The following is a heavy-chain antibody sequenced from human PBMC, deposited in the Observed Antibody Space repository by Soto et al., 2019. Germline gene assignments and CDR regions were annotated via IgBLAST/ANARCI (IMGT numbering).Heavy chain of an antibody. J-gene: IGHJ6*02. V-gene: IGHV3-30-3*01. D-gene: IGHD3-10*01. CDR1: GFTFSSYA. Sequence: PGGSLRLSCAASGFTFSSYAMHWVRQAPGKGLEWVAVISYDGSNKYYADYVKGRFTISRDNSKNTLYLQMNSLRAEDTAVYYCARAMARNKIYYYYYYGMDVWGQGTTVTVSS. CDR2: ISYDGSNK. CDR3: ARAMARNKIYYYYYYGMDV.